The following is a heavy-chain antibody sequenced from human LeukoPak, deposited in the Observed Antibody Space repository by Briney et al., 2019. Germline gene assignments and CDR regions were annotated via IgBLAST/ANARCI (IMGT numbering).Heavy chain of an antibody. CDR2: IYSSGST. D-gene: IGHD5-18*01. V-gene: IGHV4-39*07. J-gene: IGHJ4*02. Sequence: SETLSLTCTVSGASISGSGYYWGWIRQPPGKGLEWIGSIYSSGSTYYNPSLKSRVTISVDTSKNQFSLKLSSVTAADTAVYYCATGRGYSYGYYFDYWGQGTLVTVSS. CDR1: GASISGSGYY. CDR3: ATGRGYSYGYYFDY.